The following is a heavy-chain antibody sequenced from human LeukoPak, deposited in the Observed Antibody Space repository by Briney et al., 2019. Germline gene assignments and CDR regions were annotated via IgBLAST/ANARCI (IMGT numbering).Heavy chain of an antibody. CDR1: GFTFSSYA. CDR3: ASAYASYDFWSGYGNFDF. J-gene: IGHJ4*02. V-gene: IGHV3-23*01. D-gene: IGHD3-3*01. Sequence: GGSLRLSCAASGFTFSSYAMSWVRQAPGKGLEWVSAISGSGGSTYYADSVKGRFTISRDNSKNTLYLQMNSLRAEDTAVYYCASAYASYDFWSGYGNFDFWGQGTLVTVSS. CDR2: ISGSGGST.